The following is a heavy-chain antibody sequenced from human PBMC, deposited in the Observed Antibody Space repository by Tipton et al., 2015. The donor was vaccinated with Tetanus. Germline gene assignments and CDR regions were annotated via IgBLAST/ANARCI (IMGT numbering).Heavy chain of an antibody. CDR3: ARDQGGGRVARLNWFGP. CDR1: GGSIISADHY. J-gene: IGHJ5*02. CDR2: IYYSGST. D-gene: IGHD3-16*01. V-gene: IGHV4-30-4*01. Sequence: TLSLTCTVSGGSIISADHYWSWIRQPPGKGLEWIGYIYYSGSTFYNPSLKSRVTMSVDTSNNQFSLRLSSVTAADTAVYYCARDQGGGRVARLNWFGPWGQGTLVTVSS.